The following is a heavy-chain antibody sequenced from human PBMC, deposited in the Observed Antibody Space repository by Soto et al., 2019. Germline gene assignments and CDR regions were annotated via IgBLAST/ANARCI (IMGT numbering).Heavy chain of an antibody. V-gene: IGHV4-61*01. CDR3: ARDSIVGAPYNWFDP. J-gene: IGHJ5*02. CDR1: GGSVSSGSYY. CDR2: IYYSGST. D-gene: IGHD1-26*01. Sequence: SETLSLTCTVSGGSVSSGSYYWSWIRQPPGKGLEWIGYIYYSGSTNYNPSLKSRVTISVDTSKNQFSLKLGSVTAADTAVYYCARDSIVGAPYNWFDPWGQGTLVTVSS.